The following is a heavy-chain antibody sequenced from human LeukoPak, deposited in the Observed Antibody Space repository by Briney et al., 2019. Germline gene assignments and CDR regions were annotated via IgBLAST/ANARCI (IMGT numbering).Heavy chain of an antibody. Sequence: PGRSLRLSCAASGFTFSSYGMHWVRQAPGKGLEWVAVMWYDGSNKYYADSVKGRFTISRDNSKNTLYLQMNSLRAEDTAVYYCARPPFTFGGAVEYYFDYWGQGTLVTVSS. J-gene: IGHJ4*02. CDR3: ARPPFTFGGAVEYYFDY. D-gene: IGHD3-16*01. CDR1: GFTFSSYG. V-gene: IGHV3-33*01. CDR2: MWYDGSNK.